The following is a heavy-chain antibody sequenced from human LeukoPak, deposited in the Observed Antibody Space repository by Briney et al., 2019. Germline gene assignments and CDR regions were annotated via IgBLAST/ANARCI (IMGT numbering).Heavy chain of an antibody. J-gene: IGHJ6*02. V-gene: IGHV4-34*01. Sequence: SETLSLTCAVYGGSFSGYYWSWIRQPPGKGLEWIGEINHSGSTNYNPSLKSRVTISVDTSRNQFSLKLSSVTAADTAVYFCASIIAGAGISAMDVWGQGTTVTVS. CDR2: INHSGST. CDR3: ASIIAGAGISAMDV. D-gene: IGHD6-13*01. CDR1: GGSFSGYY.